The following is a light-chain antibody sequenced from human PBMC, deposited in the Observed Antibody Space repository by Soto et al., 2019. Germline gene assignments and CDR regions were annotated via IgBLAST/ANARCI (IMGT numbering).Light chain of an antibody. CDR2: DIS. CDR3: SFYTSSSTDV. V-gene: IGLV2-14*01. J-gene: IGLJ1*01. Sequence: QSVLTQPASVSGSPGESITISCTGTSSDVGNYIFVSWYRQHPGKAPKLMIYDISNRPSGVSNRFSGSKSGNTASLTISGLQAEDEAEYYCSFYTSSSTDVFGTGTKVTAL. CDR1: SSDVGNYIF.